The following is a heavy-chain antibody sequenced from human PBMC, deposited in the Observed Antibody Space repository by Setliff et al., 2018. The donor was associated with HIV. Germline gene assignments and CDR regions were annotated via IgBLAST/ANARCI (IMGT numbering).Heavy chain of an antibody. Sequence: SETLSLTCTVSGGTISHYYWSWIRQPAGKGPEWIGHIYISGSTNYNPSFNSRVTMSVDTSKNQFSLRLTSVTAADTAMYHCARDRSSGWSKDWFDTWGQGILVTVSS. CDR3: ARDRSSGWSKDWFDT. V-gene: IGHV4-4*07. D-gene: IGHD6-19*01. CDR1: GGTISHYY. CDR2: IYISGST. J-gene: IGHJ5*02.